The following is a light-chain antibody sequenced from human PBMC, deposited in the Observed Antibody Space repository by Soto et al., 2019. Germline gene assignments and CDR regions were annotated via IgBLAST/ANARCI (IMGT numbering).Light chain of an antibody. Sequence: EIVLTQSPATLSLSPWERATLSCRASQSVSSSYLAWYQQKPGQAPRLLIYSATKRATGIPDRLSGSGSGTDFTLTISRLEPEDFAVYYCQQYGGSPRLTFGGGTKVDIK. CDR1: QSVSSSY. J-gene: IGKJ4*01. CDR2: SAT. CDR3: QQYGGSPRLT. V-gene: IGKV3-20*01.